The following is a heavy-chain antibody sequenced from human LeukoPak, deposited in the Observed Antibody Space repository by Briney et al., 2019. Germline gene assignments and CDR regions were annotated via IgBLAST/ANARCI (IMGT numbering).Heavy chain of an antibody. Sequence: GRSLRLSCAASGFTFDDYAMHWVRQAPGKGLEGVAGISGNSGSICYADSVKGRSTISRDNAKNSLYLQMNSLRAEDMALYYCAKSVVRQWLGKYYFDYWGQGTLVTVSS. D-gene: IGHD6-19*01. V-gene: IGHV3-9*03. J-gene: IGHJ4*02. CDR3: AKSVVRQWLGKYYFDY. CDR1: GFTFDDYA. CDR2: ISGNSGSI.